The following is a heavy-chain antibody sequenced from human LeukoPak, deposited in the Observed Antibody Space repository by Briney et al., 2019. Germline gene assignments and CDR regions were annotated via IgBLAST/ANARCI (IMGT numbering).Heavy chain of an antibody. V-gene: IGHV3-21*01. CDR3: ARDSSSWSFFDY. CDR2: ISSSSSYI. J-gene: IGHJ4*02. CDR1: GFTFSSYS. Sequence: GGSLRLSCAASGFTFSSYSMNWVRQAPGKGLEWVSSISSSSSYIYYADSVKGRFTISRDNAKNSLYLKMKSLRAEDTAVYYCARDSSSWSFFDYWGQGTLVTVSS. D-gene: IGHD6-13*01.